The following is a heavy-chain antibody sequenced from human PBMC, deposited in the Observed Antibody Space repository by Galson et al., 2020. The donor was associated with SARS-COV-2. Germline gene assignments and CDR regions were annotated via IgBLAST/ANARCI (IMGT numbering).Heavy chain of an antibody. V-gene: IGHV3-73*01. Sequence: GESLKISCAASGFTFSGSAMHWVRQASGKGLEWVGRIRSQRSNYATTYAASVKGRFTISRDDSKNTAFLQMDSLKTEDTAVYYCARGSALTDPPFDSWGQGTLVTVSS. CDR1: GFTFSGSA. D-gene: IGHD3-9*01. CDR3: ARGSALTDPPFDS. J-gene: IGHJ4*02. CDR2: IRSQRSNYAT.